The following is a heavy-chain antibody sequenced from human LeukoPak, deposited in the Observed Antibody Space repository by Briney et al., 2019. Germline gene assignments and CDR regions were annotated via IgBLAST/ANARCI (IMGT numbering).Heavy chain of an antibody. Sequence: PGGSLRLSCAASGFTFSSYSMNWVRQAPGKGLEWISYITPSSSSIYYADSVRGRFTTSRDNAKNSMYLQMNSLRAEDTAVYYCAGGWSGTWAYYYLDVWGKGTTVTISS. D-gene: IGHD3-10*02. V-gene: IGHV3-48*01. CDR3: AGGWSGTWAYYYLDV. CDR1: GFTFSSYS. CDR2: ITPSSSSI. J-gene: IGHJ6*03.